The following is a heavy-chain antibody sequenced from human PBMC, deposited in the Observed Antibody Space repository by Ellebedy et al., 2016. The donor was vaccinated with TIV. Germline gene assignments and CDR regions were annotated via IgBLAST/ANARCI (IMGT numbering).Heavy chain of an antibody. Sequence: SETLSLXCSVSGFSISGGYYWGWIRQTPGKGLEWIGSMYHSGSTYYNPSLKSRVTLSVDTSRNQLSLQVTSVTAADTAVYYCATQGGRLPGYSWFDPWGQGTLVTVSS. CDR1: GFSISGGYY. CDR2: MYHSGST. D-gene: IGHD5-18*01. V-gene: IGHV4-38-2*02. J-gene: IGHJ5*02. CDR3: ATQGGRLPGYSWFDP.